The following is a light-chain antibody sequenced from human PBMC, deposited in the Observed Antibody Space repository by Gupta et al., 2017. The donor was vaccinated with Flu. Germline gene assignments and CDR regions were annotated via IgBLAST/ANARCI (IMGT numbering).Light chain of an antibody. V-gene: IGLV1-47*01. J-gene: IGLJ3*02. CDR1: RSNIGRNY. CDR2: RNN. CDR3: ASWDDALSVWV. Sequence: QSVLTQPPSTSGPPGQTVTISCSGGRSNIGRNYICWYHQLPGTAPKLLIYRNNLRPSGVPDRFSGSKSDTSGSLSISGLRSEDEGDYYCASWDDALSVWVFGGGTTLTVL.